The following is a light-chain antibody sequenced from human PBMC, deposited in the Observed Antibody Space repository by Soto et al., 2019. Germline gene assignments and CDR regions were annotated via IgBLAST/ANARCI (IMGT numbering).Light chain of an antibody. CDR1: SSNIGAGFD. J-gene: IGLJ1*01. CDR2: GNN. V-gene: IGLV1-40*01. Sequence: QSVLTQPPSVSGAPGQRVTISCTGSSSNIGAGFDVHWYQQLPGTAPKLLIYGNNYRASGIPDRFSGSKSGSSASLAITGLQAEDEADYYCQSYDSSLTGSKVFGTGTKVTVL. CDR3: QSYDSSLTGSKV.